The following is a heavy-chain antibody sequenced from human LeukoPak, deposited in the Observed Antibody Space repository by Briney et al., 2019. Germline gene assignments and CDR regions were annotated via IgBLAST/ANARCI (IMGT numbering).Heavy chain of an antibody. Sequence: PSETLSLTCTVSGGSVSSGSYYWSWIRQPPGKGLEWIGYIYYSGSTNYNPSLESRVTISVDTSKNQFSLKLSSVTAADTAVYYCARGREYSSSWYALGYWGQGTLVTVSS. D-gene: IGHD6-13*01. CDR2: IYYSGST. V-gene: IGHV4-61*01. CDR3: ARGREYSSSWYALGY. J-gene: IGHJ4*02. CDR1: GGSVSSGSYY.